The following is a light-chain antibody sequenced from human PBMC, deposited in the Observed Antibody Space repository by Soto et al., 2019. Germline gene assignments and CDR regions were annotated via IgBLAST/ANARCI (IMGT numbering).Light chain of an antibody. J-gene: IGKJ1*01. Sequence: ELAMTQSPGTESESPGERDTLSCRASQNIRSNLAWYQQKPGQAPRLLIYGASTRASGVPARFSGSGSGTEFTLTISSLQSEDFAVYYCQQYNNWWTFGQGTKVDIK. CDR3: QQYNNWWT. V-gene: IGKV3-15*01. CDR2: GAS. CDR1: QNIRSN.